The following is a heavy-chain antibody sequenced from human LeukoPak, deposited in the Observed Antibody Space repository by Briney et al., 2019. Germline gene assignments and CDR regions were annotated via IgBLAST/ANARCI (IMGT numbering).Heavy chain of an antibody. CDR2: IYYSGST. CDR3: ARAQGTAYYDFWSGYYSPVYFDY. J-gene: IGHJ4*02. D-gene: IGHD3-3*01. Sequence: PSETLSLTCTVSGGSISSGGYYWSWIRQHPGKGLEWIGYIYYSGSTYYNPSLKSRVTISVDTSKNQFSLKLSSVTAADTAVYYCARAQGTAYYDFWSGYYSPVYFDYWGQGTLVTVSS. V-gene: IGHV4-31*03. CDR1: GGSISSGGYY.